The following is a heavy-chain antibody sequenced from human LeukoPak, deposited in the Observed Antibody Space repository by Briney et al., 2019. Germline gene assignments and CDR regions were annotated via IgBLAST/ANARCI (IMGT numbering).Heavy chain of an antibody. V-gene: IGHV3-7*01. CDR2: IKQGGSRK. J-gene: IGHJ6*03. CDR1: GFTLSTYW. D-gene: IGHD3-10*02. Sequence: GGSLRLSYAASGFTLSTYWMRWVRQAPGGRLEWVANIKQGGSRKYYVHSVKGRFTISRDNAKNSLYLQLNSQRAEDTTAYYCARAGRKSRGVDLVRKKETGYYYYMDVWGKGTTVTVSS. CDR3: ARAGRKSRGVDLVRKKETGYYYYMDV.